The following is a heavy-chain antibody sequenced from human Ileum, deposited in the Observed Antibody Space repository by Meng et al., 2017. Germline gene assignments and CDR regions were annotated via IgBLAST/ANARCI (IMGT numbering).Heavy chain of an antibody. J-gene: IGHJ1*01. CDR3: AREGGRGGGDLDD. CDR2: ISAYIGSK. V-gene: IGHV1-18*01. CDR1: GYTFSRYS. Sequence: QVQLVQSGAEVKKPGASVKVSCKTSGYTFSRYSISWVRQAPGQGLEWMRWISAYIGSKNYAQKFQGRATMTTDTSTSTAYMELRSLRSDDTAVYYCAREGGRGGGDLDDWGQGTLVTVSS. D-gene: IGHD3-16*01.